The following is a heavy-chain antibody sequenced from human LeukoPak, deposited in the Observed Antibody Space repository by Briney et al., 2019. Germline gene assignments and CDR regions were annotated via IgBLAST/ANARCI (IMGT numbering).Heavy chain of an antibody. CDR1: GFTFSSYG. CDR3: APEPLRGKGLTFDY. J-gene: IGHJ4*02. CDR2: IWYDGSNK. Sequence: PGGSLRLSCAASGFTFSSYGMHWVRQAPGKGLEWVAVIWYDGSNKYYADSVKGRFTISRDNSKNTLYLQMNSLRAEDTAVYYCAPEPLRGKGLTFDYWGQGTLVTVSS. D-gene: IGHD3-16*01. V-gene: IGHV3-33*01.